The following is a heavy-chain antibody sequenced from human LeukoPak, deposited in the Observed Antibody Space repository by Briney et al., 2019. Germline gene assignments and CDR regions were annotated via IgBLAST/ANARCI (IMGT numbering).Heavy chain of an antibody. J-gene: IGHJ3*02. CDR3: AKAIEWESDYAFDI. D-gene: IGHD1-26*01. Sequence: GGSLRLSCAASGFTFSSYGMHWVRQAPGKGLEWVAVISYDGSSKYYADSVKGRFTISRDNSKNTLYLQMNSLRAEDTAVYYCAKAIEWESDYAFDIWGQGTMVTVSS. CDR2: ISYDGSSK. CDR1: GFTFSSYG. V-gene: IGHV3-30*18.